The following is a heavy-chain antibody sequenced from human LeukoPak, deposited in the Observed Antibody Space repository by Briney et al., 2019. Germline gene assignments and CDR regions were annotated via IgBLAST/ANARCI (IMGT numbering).Heavy chain of an antibody. CDR3: ARDRRRGWYEYYYMDV. CDR1: GGSISSYY. D-gene: IGHD6-19*01. Sequence: SETLSPTCTVSGGSISSYYWSWIRQPPGKGLEWIGYIYYSGSTNYNPSLKSRVTISVDTSKNQFSLKLSSVTAADTAVYYCARDRRRGWYEYYYMDVWGKGTTVTVSS. J-gene: IGHJ6*03. V-gene: IGHV4-59*01. CDR2: IYYSGST.